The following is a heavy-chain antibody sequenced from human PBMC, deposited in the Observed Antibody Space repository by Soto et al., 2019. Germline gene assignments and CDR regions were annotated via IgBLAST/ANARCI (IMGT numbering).Heavy chain of an antibody. CDR1: GYTFSRYG. Sequence: QVQLVQSGAEVKKPGASVKVSCKASGYTFSRYGISWVRQAPGQGLEWMGWISAYNGNTMYAQKVQGRVTRTTATSTSTAYMEMRSLSSEDTAVYYCARRAVGTTLDFDYWGQGTLVTVSS. CDR2: ISAYNGNT. J-gene: IGHJ4*02. V-gene: IGHV1-18*01. D-gene: IGHD1-26*01. CDR3: ARRAVGTTLDFDY.